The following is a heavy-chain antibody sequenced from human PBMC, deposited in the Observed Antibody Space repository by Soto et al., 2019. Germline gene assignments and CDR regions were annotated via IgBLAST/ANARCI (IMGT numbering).Heavy chain of an antibody. CDR3: ARDPYYYDSSGYFSGHFHH. Sequence: ASVKVSCKASGYTSSSYALHWVRQAPGQRLEWMGWINGGNGQTKYSQKFQGRVTFTRDTSASTAYLDLSSLRSEDTAVYYCARDPYYYDSSGYFSGHFHHWGQGTQVTSPQ. CDR2: INGGNGQT. V-gene: IGHV1-3*01. D-gene: IGHD3-22*01. J-gene: IGHJ1*01. CDR1: GYTSSSYA.